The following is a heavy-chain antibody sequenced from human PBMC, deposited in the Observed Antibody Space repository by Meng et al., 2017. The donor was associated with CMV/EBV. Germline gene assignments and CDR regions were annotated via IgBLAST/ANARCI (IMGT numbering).Heavy chain of an antibody. CDR1: GFTFSSYS. J-gene: IGHJ4*02. CDR2: ISSSSSYI. D-gene: IGHD2-2*01. Sequence: GESLKISCAASGFTFSSYSMNWVPQAPGKGLEWVSSISSSSSYIYYADSVKGRFTISRDNAKNSLYLQMNSLRAEDTAVYYCARLYCSSTGCYAFDYWGQGTLVTVSS. CDR3: ARLYCSSTGCYAFDY. V-gene: IGHV3-21*01.